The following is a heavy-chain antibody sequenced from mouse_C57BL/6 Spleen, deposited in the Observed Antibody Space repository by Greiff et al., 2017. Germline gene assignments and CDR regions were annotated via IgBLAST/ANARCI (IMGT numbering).Heavy chain of an antibody. J-gene: IGHJ2*01. D-gene: IGHD4-1*01. Sequence: EVQLVESGGGLVKPGGSLKLSCAASGFTFSDSGMHWVAYISSGSSTIYYADTVKGGFTISRDNAKNTLFLQLTSLRSEDTAMYYCARGGGTGGLDYWGQGTTLTVSS. V-gene: IGHV5-17*01. CDR1: GFTFSDSG. CDR2: ISSGSSTI. CDR3: ARGGGTGGLDY.